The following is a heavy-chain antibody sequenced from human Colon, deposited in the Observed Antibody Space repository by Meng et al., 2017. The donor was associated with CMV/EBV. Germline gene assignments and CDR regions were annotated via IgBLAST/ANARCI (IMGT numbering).Heavy chain of an antibody. D-gene: IGHD3-10*01. J-gene: IGHJ4*02. CDR3: ARTQLWFGASYYSDY. CDR2: IYYPGAT. Sequence: SETLSLTGTVSGGSISPYYWSWIRQPPGKGLEWIGYIYYPGATDYNPSLKSRVTISVDASKIQVSLKVRSVTAADTAVYFCARTQLWFGASYYSDYWGQGTLVTVSS. CDR1: GGSISPYY. V-gene: IGHV4-59*01.